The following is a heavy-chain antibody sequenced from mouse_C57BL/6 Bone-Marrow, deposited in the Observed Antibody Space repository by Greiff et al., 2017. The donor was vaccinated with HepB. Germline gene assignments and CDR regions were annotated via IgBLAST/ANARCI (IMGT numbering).Heavy chain of an antibody. Sequence: VQPQQSGAELVRPGASVKLSCTASGFNIKDDYMHWVKQRPEQGLEWIGWIDPENGDTEYASKFQGKATITADTSSNTAYLQLSSLTSEDTAVYYCTTRTPITTVVAKDYFDYWGQGTTLTVSS. V-gene: IGHV14-4*01. CDR1: GFNIKDDY. CDR3: TTRTPITTVVAKDYFDY. D-gene: IGHD1-1*01. J-gene: IGHJ2*01. CDR2: IDPENGDT.